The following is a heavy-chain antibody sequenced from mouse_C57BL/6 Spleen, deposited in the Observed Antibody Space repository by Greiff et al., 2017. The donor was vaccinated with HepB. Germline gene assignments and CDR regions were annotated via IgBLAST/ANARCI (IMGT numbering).Heavy chain of an antibody. CDR1: GYAFSSYW. V-gene: IGHV1-80*01. CDR3: ARSRYGSSYRYFDV. D-gene: IGHD1-1*01. Sequence: VQLQQSGAELVKPGASVKISCKASGYAFSSYWMNWVKQRPGKGLEWIGQIYPGDGDTNYNGKFKGKATLTADKSSSTAYMQLSSLTSEDSAVYFCARSRYGSSYRYFDVWGTGTTVTVSS. CDR2: IYPGDGDT. J-gene: IGHJ1*03.